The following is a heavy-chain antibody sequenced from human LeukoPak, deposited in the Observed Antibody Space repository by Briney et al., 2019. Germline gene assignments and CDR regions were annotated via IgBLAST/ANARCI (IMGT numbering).Heavy chain of an antibody. Sequence: GGSLRLSCAAYGFTSSSYGMHWVRQAPGKGLEWVAFIRYDGSNKYYADSVKGRFTISRDNSKNTLYLQMNSLRAEDTAVYYCARLSFYYGSGSYVCDYWGQGTLVTVSS. V-gene: IGHV3-30*02. J-gene: IGHJ4*02. D-gene: IGHD3-10*01. CDR1: GFTSSSYG. CDR3: ARLSFYYGSGSYVCDY. CDR2: IRYDGSNK.